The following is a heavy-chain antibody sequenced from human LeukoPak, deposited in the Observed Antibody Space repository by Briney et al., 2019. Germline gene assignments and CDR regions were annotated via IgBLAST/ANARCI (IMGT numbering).Heavy chain of an antibody. J-gene: IGHJ5*02. D-gene: IGHD4/OR15-4a*01. CDR3: ASDGAGWSRDR. V-gene: IGHV3-21*01. Sequence: GGSLRLSCAVSGLPFSTYAMSWVRQAPGKGLEWVSTIVHTGDYEYYADSSKGRVTISRDNANNALYLQMHSLRVEDTAIYYCASDGAGWSRDRWGHGTLVTVSS. CDR2: IVHTGDYE. CDR1: GLPFSTYA.